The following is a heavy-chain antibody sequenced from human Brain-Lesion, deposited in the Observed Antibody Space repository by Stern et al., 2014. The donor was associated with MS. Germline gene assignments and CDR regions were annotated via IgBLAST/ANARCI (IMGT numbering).Heavy chain of an antibody. CDR1: GFTFSTYS. Sequence: VQLVESGGGLVKPGGSLRLSCAASGFTFSTYSMNWVRQAPGKGLEWVSSISTSSNYIYYADSVKGRFTVSRDNAKNSLYLQMNSLRAEDTAVYYCAKVLLGGSCYDYWGQGTLVTVSS. CDR2: ISTSSNYI. V-gene: IGHV3-21*01. D-gene: IGHD2-15*01. CDR3: AKVLLGGSCYDY. J-gene: IGHJ4*02.